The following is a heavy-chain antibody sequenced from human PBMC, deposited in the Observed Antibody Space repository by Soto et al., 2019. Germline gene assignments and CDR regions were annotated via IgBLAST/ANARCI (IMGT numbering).Heavy chain of an antibody. V-gene: IGHV3-23*01. J-gene: IGHJ4*02. Sequence: EVQLLESGGGLVQPGGSLRLSCAASGFTFSSYAMSWVRQAPGKGLEWVSVINGRGGSTYYADSLKGRFTISSDNSKNTLYLQMNDLRAEDTAVDYCAEPHGDYIRPQFDYWGQGTLVTVS. CDR1: GFTFSSYA. CDR2: INGRGGST. CDR3: AEPHGDYIRPQFDY. D-gene: IGHD4-17*01.